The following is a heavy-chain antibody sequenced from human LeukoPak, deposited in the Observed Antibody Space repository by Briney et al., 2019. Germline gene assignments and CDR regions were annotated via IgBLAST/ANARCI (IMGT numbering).Heavy chain of an antibody. CDR3: AALYDSSGYYYGY. D-gene: IGHD3-22*01. V-gene: IGHV4-4*02. Sequence: PSGTLSLTCAVSGGSISSSNWWSWVRQPPGKGLEWIGEIYHSGSTNYNPSLKSRVTISVDKSKNQFPLKLSSVTAADTAVYYCAALYDSSGYYYGYWGQGTLVTVSS. J-gene: IGHJ4*02. CDR2: IYHSGST. CDR1: GGSISSSNW.